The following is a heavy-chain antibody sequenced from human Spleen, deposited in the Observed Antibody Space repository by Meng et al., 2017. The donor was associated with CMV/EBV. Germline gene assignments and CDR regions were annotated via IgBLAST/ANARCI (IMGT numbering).Heavy chain of an antibody. Sequence: GESLKISCAASGFTFSSYWMSWVRQAPGKGLEWVANTKQDGSEKYYVDSVKGRFTISRDNAKNSLHLQMNSLRAEDTAVYYCAKDLGQQQLVPGDGMDVWGQGTTVTVSS. J-gene: IGHJ6*02. D-gene: IGHD6-13*01. V-gene: IGHV3-7*03. CDR2: TKQDGSEK. CDR3: AKDLGQQQLVPGDGMDV. CDR1: GFTFSSYW.